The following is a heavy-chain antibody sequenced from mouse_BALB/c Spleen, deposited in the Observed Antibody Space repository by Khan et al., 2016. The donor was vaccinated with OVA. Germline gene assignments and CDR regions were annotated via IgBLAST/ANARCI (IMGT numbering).Heavy chain of an antibody. J-gene: IGHJ2*01. CDR1: GYTFINYW. V-gene: IGHV1-7*01. Sequence: QVQLKESGVELAKPGASVKMSCKASGYTFINYWILWIKQRPGQGLEWIGYINPSTGYTEYNQNFKDKATLTADISSSTAYMQLSSLTSEDSAVYYCARRGLRWDFDYWGQGTTLTVSS. CDR3: ARRGLRWDFDY. CDR2: INPSTGYT. D-gene: IGHD1-1*01.